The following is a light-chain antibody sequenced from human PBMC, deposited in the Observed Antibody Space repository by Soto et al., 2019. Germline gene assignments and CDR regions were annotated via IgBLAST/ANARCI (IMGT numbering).Light chain of an antibody. Sequence: QSALTQPASMSGFPGQSITISCTGTSSDVGGYKYVSWHQQHPGKAPKLMIFEVSSRPSGVSNRFSGSKSGNTASLTISGLQPEDEGHYYCRSYTRSSTRVFGGGTKLTVL. V-gene: IGLV2-14*01. CDR2: EVS. CDR3: RSYTRSSTRV. CDR1: SSDVGGYKY. J-gene: IGLJ2*01.